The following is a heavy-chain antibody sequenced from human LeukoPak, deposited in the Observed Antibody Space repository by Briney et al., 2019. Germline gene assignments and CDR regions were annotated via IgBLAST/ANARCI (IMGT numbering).Heavy chain of an antibody. Sequence: PSETLSLTCTVSGGSISSYYWSWIRQPAGKGLEWIGRIYTSGSTNYNPSLKSRVTMSVDTSKNQFSLKLSSVTAADTAVCYCARGYGYCSGGSCPWWFDPWGQGTLVTVSS. CDR1: GGSISSYY. J-gene: IGHJ5*02. V-gene: IGHV4-4*07. CDR2: IYTSGST. D-gene: IGHD2-15*01. CDR3: ARGYGYCSGGSCPWWFDP.